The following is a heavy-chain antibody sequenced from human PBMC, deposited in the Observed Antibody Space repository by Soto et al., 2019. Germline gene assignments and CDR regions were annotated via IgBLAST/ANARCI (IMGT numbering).Heavy chain of an antibody. V-gene: IGHV3-13*01. J-gene: IGHJ4*02. CDR3: ARGRLISLYYFDY. CDR2: IGTAGDT. Sequence: EVQLVESGGGLVQPGGSLRLSCAASGFTFSNYDMHWVRQVTGKGLEWVPTIGTAGDTYYPGSVKGRFTISRENAKNSLYLQMNSLRAEDTAVYYCARGRLISLYYFDYWGQGTLVTVSS. D-gene: IGHD2-15*01. CDR1: GFTFSNYD.